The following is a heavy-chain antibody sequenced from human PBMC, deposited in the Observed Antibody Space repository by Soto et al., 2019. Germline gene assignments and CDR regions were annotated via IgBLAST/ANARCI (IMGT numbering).Heavy chain of an antibody. CDR1: GGFMSTYY. CDR3: GRLGGYYQAFNQ. Sequence: SETLSLTCTVSGGFMSTYYWGWFRQPPGKGLEWVGYIYYSGSTTYSPSLKSRVTISVDTSKNQFSLKLDSVTAADTAVYYCGRLGGYYQAFNQWGQGWLVT. V-gene: IGHV4-59*08. D-gene: IGHD3-22*01. J-gene: IGHJ4*02. CDR2: IYYSGST.